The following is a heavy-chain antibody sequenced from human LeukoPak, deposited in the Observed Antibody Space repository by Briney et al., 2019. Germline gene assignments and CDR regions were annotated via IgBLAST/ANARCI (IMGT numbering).Heavy chain of an antibody. CDR3: AKGLSSVPRYYFDY. D-gene: IGHD3-10*01. Sequence: RGSLRLSCAASGFTFRSYAMSWVRHAPGKGLDWVSAISGSGGSTNYADSVKGRFTISRDNSKNTLYLQMNSLRAEDTAVYYSAKGLSSVPRYYFDYWGQGTLVTVSS. J-gene: IGHJ4*02. CDR1: GFTFRSYA. CDR2: ISGSGGST. V-gene: IGHV3-23*01.